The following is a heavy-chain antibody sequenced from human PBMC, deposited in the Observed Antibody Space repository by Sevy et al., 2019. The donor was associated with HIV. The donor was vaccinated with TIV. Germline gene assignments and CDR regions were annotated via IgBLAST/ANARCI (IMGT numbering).Heavy chain of an antibody. CDR1: GFTFSSYA. J-gene: IGHJ5*02. V-gene: IGHV3-23*01. D-gene: IGHD3-3*01. CDR2: ISGSGGST. CDR3: AKDGVPYYDFWSGRENRFDP. Sequence: GGSLRLSCAASGFTFSSYAMSWVRQAPGKGLEWVSAISGSGGSTYYADSVKGRFTISRDNSKNTLYLQMNSLRAEDTAVYYCAKDGVPYYDFWSGRENRFDPWGQGTLVTVSS.